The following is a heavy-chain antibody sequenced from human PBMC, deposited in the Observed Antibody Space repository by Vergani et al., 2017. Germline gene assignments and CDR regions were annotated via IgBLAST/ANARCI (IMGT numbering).Heavy chain of an antibody. V-gene: IGHV3-33*01. CDR2: IWYDGSNK. J-gene: IGHJ4*02. CDR3: AREGDYYDSSGYSPFDY. CDR1: GFTFSSYG. Sequence: QLQLVESGGGVVQPGRSLRLSCAASGFTFSSYGMHWVRQAPGKGLEWVAVIWYDGSNKYYADSVKGRFTISRDNSKNTLYLQMNSLRAEDTAVYYCAREGDYYDSSGYSPFDYWGQGTLVTVSS. D-gene: IGHD3-22*01.